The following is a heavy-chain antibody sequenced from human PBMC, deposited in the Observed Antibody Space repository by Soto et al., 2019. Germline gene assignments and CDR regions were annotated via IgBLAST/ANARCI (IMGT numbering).Heavy chain of an antibody. V-gene: IGHV3-49*05. CDR2: IRSKAYGGTT. D-gene: IGHD2-2*01. Sequence: EVQLVESGGGLVKPGRSLRLSCTASGFTFGDYAMSWFRQAPGKGPEWVGFIRSKAYGGTTEYAASVKGRFTISRDDSKSIAYLQMNSLKTEDTAVYYCTRAIGYCSSTSCPYYYYGMDVWGQGTTVTVSS. J-gene: IGHJ6*02. CDR3: TRAIGYCSSTSCPYYYYGMDV. CDR1: GFTFGDYA.